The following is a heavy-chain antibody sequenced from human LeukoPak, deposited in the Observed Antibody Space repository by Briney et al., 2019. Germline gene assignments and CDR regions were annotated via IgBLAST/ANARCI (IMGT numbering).Heavy chain of an antibody. J-gene: IGHJ6*03. Sequence: ASVKVSCKASGYTFTGCYMHWVRQAPGQGLEWMGWINPNSGGTNYAQKFQGRVTMTRDTSISTAYMELSSLRSDDTAVYYCARDHSNDFWSGSGPLYYMDVWGKGTTVTVSS. V-gene: IGHV1-2*02. CDR3: ARDHSNDFWSGSGPLYYMDV. CDR1: GYTFTGCY. CDR2: INPNSGGT. D-gene: IGHD3-3*01.